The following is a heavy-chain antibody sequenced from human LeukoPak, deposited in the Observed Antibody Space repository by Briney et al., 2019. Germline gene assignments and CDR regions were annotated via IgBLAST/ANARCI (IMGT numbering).Heavy chain of an antibody. Sequence: PSETLSLTCAVYGGSFSGYYWSWIRQPPGKGLEWIGEINHSGSTNYNPSLKSRVTISVDTSKNQFSLKLSSVTAADTAVYYCERGFPDLGYWGQGTLVTVSS. D-gene: IGHD1-14*01. V-gene: IGHV4-34*01. J-gene: IGHJ4*02. CDR3: ERGFPDLGY. CDR1: GGSFSGYY. CDR2: INHSGST.